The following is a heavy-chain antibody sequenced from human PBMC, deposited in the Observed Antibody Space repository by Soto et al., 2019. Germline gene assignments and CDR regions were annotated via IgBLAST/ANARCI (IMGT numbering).Heavy chain of an antibody. Sequence: ESLKISCQGSGYNFANYWIAWVRQMPGKGLEWMGVIYPGDSDTRYGPSFQGHVTISADRSINTAYLEWSSLKASDTAIYYCARQIYYSDTGPNFQYYFDSWGQGTPVTVSS. CDR2: IYPGDSDT. J-gene: IGHJ4*02. CDR3: ARQIYYSDTGPNFQYYFDS. V-gene: IGHV5-51*01. CDR1: GYNFANYW. D-gene: IGHD3-22*01.